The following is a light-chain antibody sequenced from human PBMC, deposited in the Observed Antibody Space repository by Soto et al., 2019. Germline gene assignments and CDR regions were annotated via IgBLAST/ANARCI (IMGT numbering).Light chain of an antibody. J-gene: IGLJ2*01. CDR3: SSYAGRNNLL. Sequence: QAVVTQPPSASGSPGQSVTISCTGTSSDVGGYNYVSWNQQHPGKAPKLMIFEVTKRPSGVPDRFSGSKSGNTASLTVSGLQAEDEADYYCSSYAGRNNLLFGGGTKVTVL. CDR2: EVT. V-gene: IGLV2-8*01. CDR1: SSDVGGYNY.